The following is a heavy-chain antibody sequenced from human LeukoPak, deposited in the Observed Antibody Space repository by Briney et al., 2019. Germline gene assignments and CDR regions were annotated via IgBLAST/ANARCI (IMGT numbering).Heavy chain of an antibody. CDR2: IHPGDSDT. V-gene: IGHV5-51*01. D-gene: IGHD2-2*01. CDR3: ARRQVVVVVPAATDAFDI. CDR1: GYSFTNYW. Sequence: GESLKISCKGSGYSFTNYWIGWVRQMPGKGLEWMGIIHPGDSDTRYSPSFQGQVTISADKSISTAYLQWSSLKASDTAMYYCARRQVVVVVPAATDAFDIWGQGTMVTVSS. J-gene: IGHJ3*02.